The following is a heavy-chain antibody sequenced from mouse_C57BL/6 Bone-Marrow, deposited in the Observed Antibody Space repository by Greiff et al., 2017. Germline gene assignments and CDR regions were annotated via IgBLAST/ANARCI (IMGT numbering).Heavy chain of an antibody. V-gene: IGHV14-1*01. CDR3: FIYYCGSSYRCFDV. CDR2: IDPEDGDT. J-gene: IGHJ1*03. Sequence: EVKLVESGAELVRPGASVKLSCTASGFNIKDYYMHWVKQRPEQSLEWIGRIDPEDGDTGYAPKFQGKATLTADTSSNTAYLELSSLTSEYTAVXYCFIYYCGSSYRCFDVWGTGTTVTVSS. D-gene: IGHD1-1*01. CDR1: GFNIKDYY.